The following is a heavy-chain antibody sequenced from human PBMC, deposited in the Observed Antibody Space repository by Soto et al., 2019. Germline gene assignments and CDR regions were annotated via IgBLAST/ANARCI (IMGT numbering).Heavy chain of an antibody. Sequence: LSLTCTVSGDSISSSSYYWGWIRQPPGKGLEWIGSIFYSGSTYYNPSLKSRVTISVDTSKNQFSLNLSSVTAADTAEYYCARGAGSPTYYYGMDVWGQGTTVTVSS. D-gene: IGHD2-15*01. J-gene: IGHJ6*02. CDR2: IFYSGST. V-gene: IGHV4-39*01. CDR1: GDSISSSSYY. CDR3: ARGAGSPTYYYGMDV.